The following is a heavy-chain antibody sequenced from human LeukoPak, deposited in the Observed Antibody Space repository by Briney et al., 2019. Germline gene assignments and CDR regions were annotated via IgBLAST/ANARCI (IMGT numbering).Heavy chain of an antibody. CDR2: ISPSGGST. CDR3: ARMEGAIVGATGHF. CDR1: GYTFTSNY. V-gene: IGHV1-46*01. J-gene: IGHJ4*02. D-gene: IGHD1-26*01. Sequence: GASVKVSCKAFGYTFTSNYMHWVRQAPGQGPEWMGVISPSGGSTTYAQKFQGRVTLTRDMSTSTDYLELSSLRSEDTAIYYCARMEGAIVGATGHFWGQGTLVTVSS.